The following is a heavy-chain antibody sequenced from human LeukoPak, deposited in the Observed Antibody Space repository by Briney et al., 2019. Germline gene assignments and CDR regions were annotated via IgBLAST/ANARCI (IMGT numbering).Heavy chain of an antibody. CDR2: IYHSGTT. CDR3: ARNFIAAAGPSYYYYYMDV. Sequence: SETLSLTCTVSGGSIYGGGYYWSWIRQPPGKGLEWIGYIYHSGTTYYNPSLKSRVTISIDRSKNQFSLKLSSVTAADTAVYYCARNFIAAAGPSYYYYYMDVWGKGTTVTVSS. CDR1: GGSIYGGGYY. J-gene: IGHJ6*03. D-gene: IGHD6-13*01. V-gene: IGHV4-30-2*02.